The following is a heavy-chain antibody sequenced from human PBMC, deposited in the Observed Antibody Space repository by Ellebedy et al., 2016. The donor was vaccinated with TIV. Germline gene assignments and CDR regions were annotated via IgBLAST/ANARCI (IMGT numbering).Heavy chain of an antibody. Sequence: GESLKISCAASGFTFSSYAMHWVRQAPGKGLEWVAVISYDGSNKYYADSVKGRFTISRDNSKNTLYLQMNSLRAEDTAVYYCARDYCSSTSCYQTFDYWGQGTLVTVSS. CDR1: GFTFSSYA. D-gene: IGHD2-2*01. V-gene: IGHV3-30-3*01. CDR2: ISYDGSNK. J-gene: IGHJ4*02. CDR3: ARDYCSSTSCYQTFDY.